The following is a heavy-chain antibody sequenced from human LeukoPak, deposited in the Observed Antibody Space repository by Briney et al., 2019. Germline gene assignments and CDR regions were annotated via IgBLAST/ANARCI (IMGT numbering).Heavy chain of an antibody. J-gene: IGHJ6*03. D-gene: IGHD4-17*01. Sequence: GASVKVSCKASGGTFSSYAISWVRQAPGQGLEWMGGIIPIFGTANYAQKFQGRVTMTEDTSTDTAYMELSSLRSEDTAVYYCVTVTPYYYYMDVWGKGTTVTVSS. CDR3: VTVTPYYYYMDV. CDR1: GGTFSSYA. CDR2: IIPIFGTA. V-gene: IGHV1-69*06.